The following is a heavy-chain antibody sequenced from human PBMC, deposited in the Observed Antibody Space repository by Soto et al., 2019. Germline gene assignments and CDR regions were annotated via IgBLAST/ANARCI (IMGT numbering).Heavy chain of an antibody. CDR1: GASISNTNW. V-gene: IGHV4-4*02. J-gene: IGHJ4*02. CDR2: IYHSGTT. CDR3: AIPGAGDFDY. D-gene: IGHD6-13*01. Sequence: QLQLQESSPGLVEPSGTLSLTCAVSGASISNTNWWSWVRQPPGKGLEWIGEIYHSGTTNCNPSLKSRVTISVDKSKNQFSLKLSSVTAADTAVYYCAIPGAGDFDYWGQGTLVTVSS.